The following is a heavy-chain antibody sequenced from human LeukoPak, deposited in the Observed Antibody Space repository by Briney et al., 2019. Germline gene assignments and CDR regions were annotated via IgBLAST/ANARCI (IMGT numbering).Heavy chain of an antibody. J-gene: IGHJ4*02. D-gene: IGHD2-2*02. V-gene: IGHV3-23*01. Sequence: PGGSLRLSCAASGFTFSSYVMSWVRQAPGKGLEWVSAISGSGGSTYYADSVKGRFTISRDNSKNTLYLQMNSLRAEDTAVYYCAKDSSTSCNTGNDYWGQGTLVTVSS. CDR3: AKDSSTSCNTGNDY. CDR1: GFTFSSYV. CDR2: ISGSGGST.